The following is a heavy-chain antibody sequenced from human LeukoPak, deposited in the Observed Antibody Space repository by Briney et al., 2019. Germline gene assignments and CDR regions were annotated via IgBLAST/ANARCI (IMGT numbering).Heavy chain of an antibody. J-gene: IGHJ4*02. V-gene: IGHV1-24*01. CDR2: SDPEDGET. D-gene: IGHD4-23*01. Sequence: GASVKVYCKVSGYTLTELSMHWVRQAPGKGLEWMGGSDPEDGETIYAQKFQGRVTMTEDTSTDTAYMELSSLRSEDTAVYYCAPRLGGNSDQEGDYWGQGTLVTVSS. CDR3: APRLGGNSDQEGDY. CDR1: GYTLTELS.